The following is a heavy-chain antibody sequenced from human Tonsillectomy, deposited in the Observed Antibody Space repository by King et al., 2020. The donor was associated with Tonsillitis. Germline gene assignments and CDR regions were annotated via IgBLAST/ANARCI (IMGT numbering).Heavy chain of an antibody. Sequence: ITLKESGPTLVKPTQTLTLTCTFSGFSLSTSGVGVGWIRQPPGKALEWLALIYWDDDKRYSPSLRSRFTITKDTSKNQVVLTMTNMDPVDTATYYCANWSLDLLAFNYWGQGTLVTVSS. V-gene: IGHV2-5*02. D-gene: IGHD3-10*01. CDR3: ANWSLDLLAFNY. J-gene: IGHJ4*02. CDR2: IYWDDDK. CDR1: GFSLSTSGVG.